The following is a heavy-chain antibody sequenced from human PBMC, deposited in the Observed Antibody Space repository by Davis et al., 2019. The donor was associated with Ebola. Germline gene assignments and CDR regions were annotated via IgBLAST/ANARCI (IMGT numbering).Heavy chain of an antibody. CDR1: GGSISSSNW. J-gene: IGHJ4*02. Sequence: PSETLSLTCAVSGGSISSSNWWSWVRQPPGKGLEWIGEIYHSGSTNYNPSLKSRVTISVDKSKNQFSLKKSSVTAADTAVYYCARGRCSGGSCFLFDYWGQGTLVTVSS. D-gene: IGHD2-15*01. CDR3: ARGRCSGGSCFLFDY. CDR2: IYHSGST. V-gene: IGHV4-4*02.